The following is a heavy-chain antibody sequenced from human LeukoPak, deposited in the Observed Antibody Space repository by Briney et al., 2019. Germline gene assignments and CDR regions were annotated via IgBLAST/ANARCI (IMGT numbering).Heavy chain of an antibody. Sequence: SETLSLTCTVSGGSISSYYWSWIRQPPGKGLEWIGYIYYSGSTNYNPSLKSRVTISVDTSKNQFSLKLSSVTAADTAVYYCARILSSSWYGGANWFDPWGQGTLVTVSS. CDR1: GGSISSYY. J-gene: IGHJ5*02. V-gene: IGHV4-59*01. D-gene: IGHD6-13*01. CDR3: ARILSSSWYGGANWFDP. CDR2: IYYSGST.